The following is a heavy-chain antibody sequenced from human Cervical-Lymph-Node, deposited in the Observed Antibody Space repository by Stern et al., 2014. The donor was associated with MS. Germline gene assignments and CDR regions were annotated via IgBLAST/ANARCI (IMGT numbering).Heavy chain of an antibody. J-gene: IGHJ4*02. CDR2: IIPIFGTA. Sequence: VQLVESGAEVKKPGSSVKVSFKASAGTFSSYAISWVRQAPGQGLEWMGGIIPIFGTANYAQKFQGRVTITADESTSTAYMELSSLRSEDTAVYYCARDEAYCSGGSCYEPLDYWGQGTLVTVSS. CDR3: ARDEAYCSGGSCYEPLDY. CDR1: AGTFSSYA. D-gene: IGHD2-15*01. V-gene: IGHV1-69*01.